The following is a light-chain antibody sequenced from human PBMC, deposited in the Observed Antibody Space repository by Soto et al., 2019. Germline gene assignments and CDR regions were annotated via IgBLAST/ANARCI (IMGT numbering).Light chain of an antibody. V-gene: IGKV1-9*01. CDR2: GAP. J-gene: IGKJ1*01. Sequence: DIQLTQSPSFLSASVGDRVTMTCRASQGVSTYLAWYQKKPGKAPKLLIYGAPTLQSGVPSRFSGSGSGTEFALAISSLQPEDFATYYCQQLITYPQTFGQGTKVEIK. CDR1: QGVSTY. CDR3: QQLITYPQT.